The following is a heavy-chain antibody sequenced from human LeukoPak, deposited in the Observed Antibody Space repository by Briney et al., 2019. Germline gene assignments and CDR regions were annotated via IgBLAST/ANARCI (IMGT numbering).Heavy chain of an antibody. V-gene: IGHV1-69*05. J-gene: IGHJ4*02. CDR2: IIPIFGTA. Sequence: SVKVSCKASGGTFSSYAISWVRQAPGQGLEWMGGIIPIFGTANYAQKFQGRVTITTDESTSTVYMELSSLKSEDTAVYYCARDLGGAISPAEYYFDYWGQGTLVTVSS. D-gene: IGHD3-16*01. CDR1: GGTFSSYA. CDR3: ARDLGGAISPAEYYFDY.